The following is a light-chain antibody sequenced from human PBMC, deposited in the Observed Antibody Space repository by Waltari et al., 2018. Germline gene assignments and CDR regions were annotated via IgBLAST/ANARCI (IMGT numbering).Light chain of an antibody. J-gene: IGKJ1*01. CDR1: QSISSF. Sequence: DIQMTQSPSSLSASVGDSVTITCRGSQSISSFVNWYQQKPGKAPKLLIYAASSLHSGFPSRFSGSGSAGTDFTLTISSLQPEDFATYYCQESYSRRTFGQGTKVEIK. V-gene: IGKV1-39*01. CDR3: QESYSRRT. CDR2: AAS.